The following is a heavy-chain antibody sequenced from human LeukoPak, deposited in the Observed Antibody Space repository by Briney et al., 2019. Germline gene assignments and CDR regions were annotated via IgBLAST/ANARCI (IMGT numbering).Heavy chain of an antibody. Sequence: GESLRLSCAASGFTFSGYYMSWIRQAPGKGLEWVSYIHNSGNTMYYADSVKGRFTISRDNAKNSLYLQMNSLRAEDTAVYYCAREGGYSYGYGDYWGQGTLVTVSS. V-gene: IGHV3-11*04. CDR3: AREGGYSYGYGDY. CDR2: IHNSGNTM. J-gene: IGHJ4*02. CDR1: GFTFSGYY. D-gene: IGHD5-18*01.